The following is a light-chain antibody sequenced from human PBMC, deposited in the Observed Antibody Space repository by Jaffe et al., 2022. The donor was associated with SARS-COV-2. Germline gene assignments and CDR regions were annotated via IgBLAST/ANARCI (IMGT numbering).Light chain of an antibody. V-gene: IGKV3-20*01. CDR1: QSVSSNY. J-gene: IGKJ1*01. CDR3: QQYGSSTPWT. CDR2: DTS. Sequence: EIVLTQSPGTLSLSPGERATLSCRASQSVSSNYLAWYQQKTGQTPRLLIYDTSTRATGIPDRFSGSGSGTDFTLTISRLEPEDFAVYYCQQYGSSTPWTFGQGTKVEIK.